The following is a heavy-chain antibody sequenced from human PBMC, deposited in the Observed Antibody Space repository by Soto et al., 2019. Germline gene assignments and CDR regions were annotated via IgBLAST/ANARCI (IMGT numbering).Heavy chain of an antibody. V-gene: IGHV3-23*01. CDR2: ISGSGGST. J-gene: IGHJ3*02. D-gene: IGHD6-13*01. Sequence: GGSLRLSCSAAGFTFGGYAMHWVRQAPGKGLEWVSAISGSGGSTYYADSVKGRFTISRDNSKNTLYLQMNSLRAEDTAVYYCAKGVLRQQLGNDAFDIWGQGTMVTVSS. CDR3: AKGVLRQQLGNDAFDI. CDR1: GFTFGGYA.